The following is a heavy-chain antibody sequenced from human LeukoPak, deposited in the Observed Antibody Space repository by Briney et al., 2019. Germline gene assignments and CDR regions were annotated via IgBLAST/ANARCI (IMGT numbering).Heavy chain of an antibody. J-gene: IGHJ6*03. Sequence: GGSLRLSCAASGFTFSSYAMHWVRQAPGKGLEWVAVISYDGSNKYYADSVKGRFTISRDNSKNTLYLQMNSLRAEDTAVYYCARDDRGYSYGTSYYYYYYMDVWGKGTTVTVSS. V-gene: IGHV3-30-3*01. CDR1: GFTFSSYA. CDR2: ISYDGSNK. D-gene: IGHD5-18*01. CDR3: ARDDRGYSYGTSYYYYYYMDV.